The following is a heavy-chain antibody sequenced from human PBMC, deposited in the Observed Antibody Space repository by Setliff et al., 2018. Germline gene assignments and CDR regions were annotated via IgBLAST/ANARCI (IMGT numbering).Heavy chain of an antibody. V-gene: IGHV4-4*07. Sequence: ETLSLTCTVSGGSISSNYWNWIRQPAGKGLEWIGRIYTSGTTNYNPSLKSRVSISADTSMNHFSLRMTSVSAADTAVYYCAKEHVVISFVTNTHHHYGMDVWGQGTTVTVS. CDR1: GGSISSNY. CDR3: AKEHVVISFVTNTHHHYGMDV. D-gene: IGHD2-8*01. J-gene: IGHJ6*02. CDR2: IYTSGTT.